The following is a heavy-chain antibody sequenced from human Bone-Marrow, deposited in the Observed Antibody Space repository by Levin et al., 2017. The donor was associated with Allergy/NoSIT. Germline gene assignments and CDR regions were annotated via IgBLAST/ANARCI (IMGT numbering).Heavy chain of an antibody. CDR3: ARVRGGVRFLEWPYYFDS. J-gene: IGHJ4*02. D-gene: IGHD3-3*01. CDR1: NDSISTYY. Sequence: GSLRLSCTISNDSISTYYWGWVRQPPGKALEWIVYMSHSGDANYNPSLKSRVAMSLDTSRNQFSLKLKSLIAADTAVYFCARVRGGVRFLEWPYYFDSWGQGTLVTVAS. CDR2: MSHSGDA. V-gene: IGHV4-59*01.